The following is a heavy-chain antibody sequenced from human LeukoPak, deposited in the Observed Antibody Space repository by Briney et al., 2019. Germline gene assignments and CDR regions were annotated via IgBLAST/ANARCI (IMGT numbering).Heavy chain of an antibody. J-gene: IGHJ4*02. V-gene: IGHV4-59*08. CDR2: IYYSGST. D-gene: IGHD6-13*01. CDR1: NGSISTYY. CDR3: ARLLFSSSWYPRLDY. Sequence: SETLSLTCTVSNGSISTYYWSWIRQRPGKGLEWIGYIYYSGSTNHNPSLKSRVTISVDTSKNQFSLKLSSVTAADTAVYYCARLLFSSSWYPRLDYWGQGTLVTVSS.